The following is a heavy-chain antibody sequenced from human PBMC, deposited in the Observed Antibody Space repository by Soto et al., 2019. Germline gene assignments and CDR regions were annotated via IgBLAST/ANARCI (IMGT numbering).Heavy chain of an antibody. CDR3: AKDLGDPPHETEIDY. CDR1: GFTFSSYG. CDR2: ISYDGSNK. J-gene: IGHJ4*02. Sequence: GGSLRLSCAASGFTFSSYGMHWVRQAPGKGLEWVAVISYDGSNKYYADSVKGRFTISRDNSKNTLYLQMNSLRAEDTAVYYCAKDLGDPPHETEIDYWGQGTLVTVSS. V-gene: IGHV3-30*18. D-gene: IGHD2-21*02.